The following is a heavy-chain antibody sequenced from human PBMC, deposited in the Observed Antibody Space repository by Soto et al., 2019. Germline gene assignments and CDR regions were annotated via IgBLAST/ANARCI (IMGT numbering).Heavy chain of an antibody. V-gene: IGHV3-48*04. J-gene: IGHJ2*01. CDR1: GFTFSSYA. CDR3: ARDGTYYDSSGFLLYWYFDL. CDR2: ISSSGSTI. D-gene: IGHD3-22*01. Sequence: EVQLLESGGGLVQPGGSLRLSCAASGFTFSSYAMSWVRQAPGKGLEWVSYISSSGSTIYYADSVKGRFTISRDNAKNSLYLQMNSLRAEDTAVYYCARDGTYYDSSGFLLYWYFDLWGRGTLVTVSS.